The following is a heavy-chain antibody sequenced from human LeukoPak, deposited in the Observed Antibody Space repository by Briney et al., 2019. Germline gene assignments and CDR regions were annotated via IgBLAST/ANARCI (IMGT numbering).Heavy chain of an antibody. J-gene: IGHJ4*02. CDR1: GYAFTGYY. V-gene: IGHV1-2*02. CDR2: INPNSGGT. CDR3: ARDYYGSGSYYQLGY. Sequence: ASVKVSCTASGYAFTGYYMHWVRQAPGQGLEWMGWINPNSGGTKYAQKFQGRVTMTKDTSISTAYMELSRLRSDDTAVYYCARDYYGSGSYYQLGYWGQGTLVTVSS. D-gene: IGHD3-10*01.